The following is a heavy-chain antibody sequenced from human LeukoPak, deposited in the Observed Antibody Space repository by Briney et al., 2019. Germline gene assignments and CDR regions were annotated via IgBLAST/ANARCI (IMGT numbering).Heavy chain of an antibody. CDR1: GGTFSNYA. J-gene: IGHJ4*02. Sequence: ASVKVSCKASGGTFSNYAISWVRQAPGQGLEWMGGIIPISGATNYAQKFQGRVSITADESTSTAYVELSSLRSEDTAVYYCATEMTITNGVPKNAYFDYWGQGTLVTVSS. V-gene: IGHV1-69*13. CDR2: IIPISGAT. CDR3: ATEMTITNGVPKNAYFDY. D-gene: IGHD2-8*01.